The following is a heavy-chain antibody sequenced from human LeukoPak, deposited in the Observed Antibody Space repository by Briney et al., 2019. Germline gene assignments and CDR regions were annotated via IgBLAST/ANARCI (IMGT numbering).Heavy chain of an antibody. CDR1: GYSISSGYY. D-gene: IGHD2-8*01. J-gene: IGHJ5*02. CDR3: ARSPGGVNNWFDP. V-gene: IGHV4-38-2*02. Sequence: SETLSLTCTVSGYSISSGYYWGWMRQPPGKGLEWIGSIYYSGSTYYNPSLKSRVTISVDTSKNQFSLKLSSVTAADTAVYYCARSPGGVNNWFDPWGQGTLVTVSS. CDR2: IYYSGST.